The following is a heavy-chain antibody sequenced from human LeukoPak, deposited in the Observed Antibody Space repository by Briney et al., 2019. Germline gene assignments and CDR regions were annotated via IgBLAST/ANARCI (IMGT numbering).Heavy chain of an antibody. D-gene: IGHD2-2*01. CDR2: IRYDGRNK. CDR3: AKVPGYCSSTSCLS. Sequence: GRSLRLSCAAYALTFSSYCMHWVSQPQSKGLEWVAFIRYDGRNKYYADSVKGRFTIPRDNSKHTLYLQMYSLRAEDTAVYYCAKVPGYCSSTSCLSWGQGTLVTVSS. J-gene: IGHJ4*02. V-gene: IGHV3-30*02. CDR1: ALTFSSYC.